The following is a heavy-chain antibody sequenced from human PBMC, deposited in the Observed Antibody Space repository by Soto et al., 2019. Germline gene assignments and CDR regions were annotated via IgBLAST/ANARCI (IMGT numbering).Heavy chain of an antibody. CDR2: FDPEDGET. D-gene: IGHD3-22*01. Sequence: ASVKVSCKVSGYTLTELSMHWVRQAPGKGLEWMGGFDPEDGETIYAQKFQGRVTMTEDTSTDTAYMELSSLRSEDTAVYYCATVRYYYDSSGYLYYFDYWGQGTLVTVSS. J-gene: IGHJ4*02. CDR3: ATVRYYYDSSGYLYYFDY. V-gene: IGHV1-24*01. CDR1: GYTLTELS.